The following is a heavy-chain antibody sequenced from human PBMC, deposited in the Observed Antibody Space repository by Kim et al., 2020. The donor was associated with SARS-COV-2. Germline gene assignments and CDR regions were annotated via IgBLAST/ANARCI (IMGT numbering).Heavy chain of an antibody. V-gene: IGHV3-7*03. D-gene: IGHD6-13*01. Sequence: GGSMRLSCAASGFTFSSYWMSWVRQAPGKGLEWVANIKQDGSEKYYVDSVKGRFTISRDNAKNSLYLQMNSLRAEDTAVYYCARDGIAAAGNYYYYGMDVWGQGTTVTVSS. CDR3: ARDGIAAAGNYYYYGMDV. J-gene: IGHJ6*02. CDR1: GFTFSSYW. CDR2: IKQDGSEK.